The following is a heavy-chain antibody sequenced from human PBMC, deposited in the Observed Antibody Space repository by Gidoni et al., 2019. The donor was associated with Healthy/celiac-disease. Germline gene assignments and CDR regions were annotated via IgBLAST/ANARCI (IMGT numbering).Heavy chain of an antibody. CDR3: ARDIVVGDYYYGMDV. V-gene: IGHV3-11*06. Sequence: QVQLVESGGGLVKPGGSLRLSCPASGFTFSDYYMSWIRQAPGKGLEWVSYISSSSSYTNYADSVKGRFTISRDNAKNSLYLQMNSLRAEDTSVYYCARDIVVGDYYYGMDVWGQGTTVTVSS. CDR2: ISSSSSYT. J-gene: IGHJ6*02. CDR1: GFTFSDYY. D-gene: IGHD2-2*01.